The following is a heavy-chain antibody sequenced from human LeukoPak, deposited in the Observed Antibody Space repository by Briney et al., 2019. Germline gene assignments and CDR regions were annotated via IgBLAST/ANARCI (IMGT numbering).Heavy chain of an antibody. CDR2: IKQDGSEK. J-gene: IGHJ4*02. CDR3: AREYCSGGSCYSGGYYFDY. CDR1: GFTFSGYW. V-gene: IGHV3-7*03. D-gene: IGHD2-15*01. Sequence: QSGGSLRLSCAASGFTFSGYWMSWVRQAPGKGLEWVANIKQDGSEKYYVDSVKGRFTISRDNAKNSLYLQMNSLRAEDTAVYYCAREYCSGGSCYSGGYYFDYWGQGTLVTVSS.